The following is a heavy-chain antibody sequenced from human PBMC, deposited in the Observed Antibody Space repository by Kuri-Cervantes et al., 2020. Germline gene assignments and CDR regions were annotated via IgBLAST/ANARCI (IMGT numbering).Heavy chain of an antibody. CDR3: HGDYVGQDGWPTDY. Sequence: GGSLRLSCAASGFTFSSYSMNWVRQAPGKGLEWVSSISSSSSYIYYAGSVKGRFTISRDNAKNSLYLQMNSLRAEDTAVYYCHGDYVGQDGWPTDYWGQGTLVTVSS. CDR2: ISSSSSYI. D-gene: IGHD4-17*01. V-gene: IGHV3-21*01. CDR1: GFTFSSYS. J-gene: IGHJ4*02.